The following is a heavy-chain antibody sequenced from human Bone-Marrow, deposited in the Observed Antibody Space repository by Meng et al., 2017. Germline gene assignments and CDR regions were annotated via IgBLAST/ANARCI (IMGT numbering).Heavy chain of an antibody. Sequence: SVKVSCKASGGTFSSYAISWVRQAPGQGLEWMGGIIPIFGTANYAQKFQGRVTITADKSTSTAYMELISLRSEDTAVYYCARADYGGNSRDRRGGAFDIWGQGTMVTVSS. V-gene: IGHV1-69*06. CDR2: IIPIFGTA. CDR3: ARADYGGNSRDRRGGAFDI. D-gene: IGHD4-23*01. J-gene: IGHJ3*02. CDR1: GGTFSSYA.